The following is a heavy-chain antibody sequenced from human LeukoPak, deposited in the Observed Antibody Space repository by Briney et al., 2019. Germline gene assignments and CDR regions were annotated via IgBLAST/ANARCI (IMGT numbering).Heavy chain of an antibody. Sequence: ASVKVSCKASGYTFTSYDINWVRQATGQGLEWMGWMNPNSGNTGYAQKFQGRVTMTRDTSISTAYMELSRLRSDDTAVYYCAREEDGGAAGFDYWGQGTLVTVSS. V-gene: IGHV1-8*02. J-gene: IGHJ4*02. D-gene: IGHD3-16*01. CDR1: GYTFTSYD. CDR3: AREEDGGAAGFDY. CDR2: MNPNSGNT.